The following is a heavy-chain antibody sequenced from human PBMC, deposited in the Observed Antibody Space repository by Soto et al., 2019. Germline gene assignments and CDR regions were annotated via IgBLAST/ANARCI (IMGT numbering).Heavy chain of an antibody. Sequence: GGSLRLSCAASGFTFSSYSMNWVRQAPGKGLEWVSYISSSSSTIYYADSVKGRFTISRDNAKNSLYLQMNSLRDEDTAVYYCARDDYYDSSGIPDYWGQGTLVTVSS. CDR1: GFTFSSYS. J-gene: IGHJ4*02. CDR3: ARDDYYDSSGIPDY. CDR2: ISSSSSTI. V-gene: IGHV3-48*02. D-gene: IGHD3-22*01.